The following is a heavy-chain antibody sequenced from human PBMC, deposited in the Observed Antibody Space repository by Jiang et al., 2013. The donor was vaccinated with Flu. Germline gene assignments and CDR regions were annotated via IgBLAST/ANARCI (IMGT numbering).Heavy chain of an antibody. V-gene: IGHV4-4*07. Sequence: SGPGLVKPSETLSLTCNVSGDSIRSYYWSWIRQPAGKELEWIGRVYGSGNPNYNPSLKSRVSVSGDTAKDQVSLKVHSMTVADSGVYYCAREIRHCSEHSCHGSGAFDVWGHGTVVTVSS. CDR1: GDSIRSYY. J-gene: IGHJ3*01. CDR3: AREIRHCSEHSCHGSGAFDV. CDR2: VYGSGNP. D-gene: IGHD2-15*01.